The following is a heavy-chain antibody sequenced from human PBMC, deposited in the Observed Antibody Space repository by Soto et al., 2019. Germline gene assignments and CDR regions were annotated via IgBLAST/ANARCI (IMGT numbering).Heavy chain of an antibody. J-gene: IGHJ4*02. V-gene: IGHV3-11*01. Sequence: PGGSLRLSCAASGFSFSDYYMTWIRQAPGQGLEWVSYISSRSGTIFYADSVKGRFTLSRDNSKNSMYLQMNSLRAEDTAVYYCARDVDADFRTDFDYWGRGTLVTVSS. CDR2: ISSRSGTI. CDR1: GFSFSDYY. D-gene: IGHD4-17*01. CDR3: ARDVDADFRTDFDY.